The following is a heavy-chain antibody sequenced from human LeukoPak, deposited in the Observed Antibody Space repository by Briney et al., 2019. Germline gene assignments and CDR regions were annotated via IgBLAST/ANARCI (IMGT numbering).Heavy chain of an antibody. CDR2: IYSSGSA. J-gene: IGHJ4*01. V-gene: IGHV4-59*08. Sequence: SETLSLTCTVSGXSINNNFWTWIRQPPGKGLEWIGYIYSSGSANYNPSIKSRVIISGDTSKNQISLKLTSVTAADTAVYFCARHRDYYDTWGRGTLVTVSS. CDR1: GXSINNNF. D-gene: IGHD3-22*01. CDR3: ARHRDYYDT.